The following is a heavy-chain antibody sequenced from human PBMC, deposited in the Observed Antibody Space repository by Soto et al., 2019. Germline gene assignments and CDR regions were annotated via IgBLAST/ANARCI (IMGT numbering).Heavy chain of an antibody. V-gene: IGHV4-34*01. CDR2: INHSGST. J-gene: IGHJ2*01. CDR3: ARCGYSYGLSYWYFDL. D-gene: IGHD5-18*01. Sequence: SETLSLTCAVYGGSFSGYYWSWIRQPPGKGLEWIGEINHSGSTNYSPSLKSRVTISVDTSKNQFSLKLSSVTAADTAVYYCARCGYSYGLSYWYFDLWGRGTLVTVSS. CDR1: GGSFSGYY.